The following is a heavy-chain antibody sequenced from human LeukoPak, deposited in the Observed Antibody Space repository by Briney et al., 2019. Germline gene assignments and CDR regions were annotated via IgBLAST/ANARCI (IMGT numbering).Heavy chain of an antibody. CDR2: ISYDGSNK. V-gene: IGHV3-30*04. Sequence: GESLKISCKGSGYSFSSYAMHWVRQAPGKGLEWVAVISYDGSNKYYADSVKGRFTISRDNSKNTLYLQMNSLRAEDTAVYYCARQNSSSFDYWGQGTLVTVSS. CDR1: GYSFSSYA. D-gene: IGHD6-6*01. CDR3: ARQNSSSFDY. J-gene: IGHJ4*02.